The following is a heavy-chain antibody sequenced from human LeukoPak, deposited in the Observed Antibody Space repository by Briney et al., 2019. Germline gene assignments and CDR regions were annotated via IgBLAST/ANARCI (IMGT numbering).Heavy chain of an antibody. V-gene: IGHV4-59*01. Sequence: SETLSLTCTVSGGSISSYYWSWIRQPPGKGLEWIGYIYYSGSTNYNPSLRSRVTISVDPSKNQFSLKLNSVTAADTAVYYCAGAPPLLYSSSSLGAFDIWGQGTMVTVSS. CDR3: AGAPPLLYSSSSLGAFDI. J-gene: IGHJ3*02. CDR1: GGSISSYY. D-gene: IGHD6-13*01. CDR2: IYYSGST.